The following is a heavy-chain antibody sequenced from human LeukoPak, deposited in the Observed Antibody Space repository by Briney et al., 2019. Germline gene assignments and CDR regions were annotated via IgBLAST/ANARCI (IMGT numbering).Heavy chain of an antibody. J-gene: IGHJ4*02. CDR3: ARGDDILTGSLDY. V-gene: IGHV1-3*03. Sequence: ASVKVSCKASGYTFTRYAMHWVRQAPGQRLEWMGWINAGNGNTKYSQEFQGRVTITRDTSASTAYMELSSLRSEDMAVYYCARGDDILTGSLDYWGQGTLVTVSS. CDR2: INAGNGNT. CDR1: GYTFTRYA. D-gene: IGHD3-9*01.